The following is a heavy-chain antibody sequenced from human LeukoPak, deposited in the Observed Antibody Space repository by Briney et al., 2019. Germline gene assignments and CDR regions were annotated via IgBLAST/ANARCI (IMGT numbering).Heavy chain of an antibody. J-gene: IGHJ4*02. V-gene: IGHV3-53*01. Sequence: GSLRLSCAASGFIVSNTYMTWVRQAPGKGLEWVSVIHNDGSTYYADSVKGRFTVSRDNSKNMLFLRMNSLRVEDTDVYFCASLARDYWGQGTLVSVSS. CDR2: IHNDGST. CDR3: ASLARDY. D-gene: IGHD3-3*02. CDR1: GFIVSNTY.